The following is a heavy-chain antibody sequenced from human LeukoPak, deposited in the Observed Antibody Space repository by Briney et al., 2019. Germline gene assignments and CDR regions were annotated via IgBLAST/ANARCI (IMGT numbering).Heavy chain of an antibody. CDR3: ARVLASDSDYYYYDMDV. CDR1: GGSISSFY. Sequence: SETLSLTCTVSGGSISSFYWSWIRQPPGKGLEWIGYIYHSGTTYYNPSLKSRVTISVDTSKNQFSLKLSSVTAADTAEYYCARVLASDSDYYYYDMDVWGQGTTVTVSS. J-gene: IGHJ6*02. CDR2: IYHSGTT. D-gene: IGHD2-15*01. V-gene: IGHV4-59*01.